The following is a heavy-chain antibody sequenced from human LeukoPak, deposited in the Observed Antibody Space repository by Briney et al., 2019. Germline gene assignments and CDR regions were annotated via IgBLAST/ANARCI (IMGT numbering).Heavy chain of an antibody. D-gene: IGHD2-15*01. CDR2: IKQDGSEK. V-gene: IGHV3-7*01. J-gene: IGHJ4*02. Sequence: PGGSLRLSCAAPGFTFSSYWMSWVRQAPGKGLEWVANIKQDGSEKYYVDSVKGRFTISRDNAKNSLYLQMNSLRAEVTAVYYCARARRYLGYCSGGSCYGYFDYWGQGTLVTVSS. CDR3: ARARRYLGYCSGGSCYGYFDY. CDR1: GFTFSSYW.